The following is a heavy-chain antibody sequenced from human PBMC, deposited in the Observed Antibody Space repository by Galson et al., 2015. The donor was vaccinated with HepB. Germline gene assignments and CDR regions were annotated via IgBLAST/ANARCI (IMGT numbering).Heavy chain of an antibody. D-gene: IGHD2-21*01. J-gene: IGHJ4*02. CDR2: IYPGDSDT. CDR3: ARIYCGGDCARAFFDY. V-gene: IGHV5-51*03. CDR1: GYSFTSYW. Sequence: QSGAEMKKPGESLKISCKGSGYSFTSYWIGWVRQMPGKGLEWMGIIYPGDSDTRYSPSFQGQVTISADKSISTAYLQWSSLKTSDTAMYYCARIYCGGDCARAFFDYWGQGTLVTVSS.